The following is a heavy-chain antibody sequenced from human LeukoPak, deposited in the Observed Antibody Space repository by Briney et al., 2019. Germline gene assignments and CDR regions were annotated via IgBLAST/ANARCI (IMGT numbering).Heavy chain of an antibody. J-gene: IGHJ4*02. V-gene: IGHV3-48*02. D-gene: IGHD4-11*01. CDR3: TTDVGSDYTPY. CDR1: GGSISSSS. CDR2: ISSRSGTI. Sequence: ETLSLTCTVSGGSISSSSYYWGWIRQPPGKGLEWVSYISSRSGTIYYADSVKGRFTISRDNAKNSLYLQMNSLRDEDMAVYYCTTDVGSDYTPYWGQGTLVTVSS.